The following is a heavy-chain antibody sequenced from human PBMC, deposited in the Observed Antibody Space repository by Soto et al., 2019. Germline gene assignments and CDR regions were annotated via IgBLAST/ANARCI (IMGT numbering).Heavy chain of an antibody. D-gene: IGHD1-7*01. CDR1: GFTFSSYG. CDR2: ISYDGSNK. J-gene: IGHJ4*02. CDR3: ALEGKWNYNTHFDY. V-gene: IGHV3-30*03. Sequence: GASLRLSCAASGFTFSSYGMHGVRHAPGKGLEWVAVISYDGSNKYYADSVKGRFTISRDNSKNTLYLQMNSLRAEDTAVYYCALEGKWNYNTHFDYWGQGTLVTVSS.